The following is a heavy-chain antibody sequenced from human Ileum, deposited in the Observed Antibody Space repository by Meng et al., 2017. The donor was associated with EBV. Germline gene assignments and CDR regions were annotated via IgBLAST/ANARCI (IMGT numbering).Heavy chain of an antibody. V-gene: IGHV3-23*01. CDR2: ISVSGTRK. J-gene: IGHJ4*02. D-gene: IGHD2-2*01. CDR1: GFSFSSYA. CDR3: TYAPLGY. Sequence: EVQLLESGGGSLQPGGSLTLSCVASGFSFSSYALTWVRQAPGKGLEWVSGISVSGTRKSYADSVKGRFIISRDNTENAIYLQMHSLRVEDTATYYCTYAPLGYWGQGTLVTVSS.